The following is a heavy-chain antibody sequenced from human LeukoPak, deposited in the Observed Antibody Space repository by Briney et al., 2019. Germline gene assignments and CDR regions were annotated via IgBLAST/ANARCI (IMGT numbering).Heavy chain of an antibody. D-gene: IGHD6-19*01. CDR2: IWYDGSNK. CDR1: GFTFSNYD. CDR3: AKTVGQWLELYYYYGMDV. Sequence: GSLRLSCAVSGFTFSNYDMHWVRQAPGKGLEWVAVIWYDGSNKYYADSVKGRFTISRDNSKNTLYLQMNSLRAEDTAVYYCAKTVGQWLELYYYYGMDVWGQGTTVTVSS. J-gene: IGHJ6*02. V-gene: IGHV3-30*02.